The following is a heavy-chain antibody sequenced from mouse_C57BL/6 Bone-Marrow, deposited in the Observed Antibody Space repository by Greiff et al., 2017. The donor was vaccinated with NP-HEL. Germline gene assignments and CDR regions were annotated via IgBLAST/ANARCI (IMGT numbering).Heavy chain of an antibody. CDR3: TIYGNSSWCAY. CDR1: GFNIKDDY. D-gene: IGHD2-1*01. V-gene: IGHV14-4*01. CDR2: IDPENGDT. Sequence: VQLQQSGAELVRPGASVKLSCTASGFNIKDDYMHWVKQRPEQGLEWIGWIDPENGDTEYASKFQGKATITADTSSNTAYLQLSSLTSEDTAVYYCTIYGNSSWCAYWGQGTLVTVSA. J-gene: IGHJ3*01.